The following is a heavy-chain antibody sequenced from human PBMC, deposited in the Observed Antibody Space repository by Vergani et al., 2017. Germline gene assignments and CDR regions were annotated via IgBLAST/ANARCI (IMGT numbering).Heavy chain of an antibody. J-gene: IGHJ4*02. CDR3: ARAYFSTNWYGQSLNVDF. CDR1: GASIMKRGGYY. V-gene: IGHV4-61*02. Sequence: QVQLQESGPGLVKTSQTLSLTCAVSGASIMKRGGYYWTWIRQPAGKGLEWIGRIYYTGSTNYNPTLESRVTMSVDTSKNQFSLNLRSVSAADTAVYFCARAYFSTNWYGQSLNVDFWGPGALVTVSS. CDR2: IYYTGST. D-gene: IGHD6-13*01.